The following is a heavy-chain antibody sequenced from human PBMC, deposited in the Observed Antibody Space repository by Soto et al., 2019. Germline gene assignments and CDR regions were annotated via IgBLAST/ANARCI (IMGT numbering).Heavy chain of an antibody. D-gene: IGHD6-13*01. J-gene: IGHJ4*02. Sequence: QVQLVESGGGVVQPGRSLRLSCAASGFTFRSTGIHWVHQAPGAGLEWVASISYDGGDKYYGDPVKGRVTISRDNSKNMAYLEVRSLRAEDTAIYFCAKDYSSSWYYLDSWGQGTLVTVSS. CDR2: ISYDGGDK. CDR3: AKDYSSSWYYLDS. V-gene: IGHV3-30*18. CDR1: GFTFRSTG.